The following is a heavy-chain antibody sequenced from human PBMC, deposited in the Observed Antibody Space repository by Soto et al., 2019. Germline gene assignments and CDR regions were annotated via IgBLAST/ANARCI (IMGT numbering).Heavy chain of an antibody. V-gene: IGHV3-21*01. D-gene: IGHD2-21*01. Sequence: GGSLRLSCAASRFIFGDFGVTWVRQAPGKGLEWVASISSSGSHTHYSDSVKGRFTISRDNAKNSLYLQMNSLRAEDTALYHCARGPISNDHYFDFWGQGAQVTVSS. J-gene: IGHJ4*02. CDR3: ARGPISNDHYFDF. CDR1: RFIFGDFG. CDR2: ISSSGSHT.